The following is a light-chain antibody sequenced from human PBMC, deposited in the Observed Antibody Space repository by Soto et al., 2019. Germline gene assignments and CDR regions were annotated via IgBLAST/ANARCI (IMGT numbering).Light chain of an antibody. Sequence: PGQSPQLLIYLGSNRASGVQDRFSGSGSGTDFTLKISRVEAEDVGVYYCMQDTHWVTLGTGKKVDIK. CDR2: LGS. J-gene: IGKJ3*01. V-gene: IGKV2-30*01. CDR3: MQDTHWVT.